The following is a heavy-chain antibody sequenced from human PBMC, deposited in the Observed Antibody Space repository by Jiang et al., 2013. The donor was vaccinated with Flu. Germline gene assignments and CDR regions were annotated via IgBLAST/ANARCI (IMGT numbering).Heavy chain of an antibody. D-gene: IGHD6-6*01. CDR2: VYPGDSDT. CDR1: YW. V-gene: IGHV5-51*01. J-gene: IGHJ3*02. CDR3: ARTWYSSSSFDI. Sequence: YWIGWVRQMPGKGLEWMGIVYPGDSDTRYSPSFQGQVTISADKSISTAYLQWSSLKASDTAMYYCARTWYSSSSFDIWGQGTMVTVSS.